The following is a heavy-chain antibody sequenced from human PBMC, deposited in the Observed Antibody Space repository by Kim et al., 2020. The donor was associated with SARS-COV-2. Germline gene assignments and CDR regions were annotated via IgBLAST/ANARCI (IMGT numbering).Heavy chain of an antibody. V-gene: IGHV4-34*01. D-gene: IGHD3-3*01. J-gene: IGHJ3*02. CDR1: GGSFSGYY. Sequence: SETLSLTCAVYGGSFSGYYWSWIRQPPGKGLEWIGEINHSGSTNYNPSLKSRVTISVDTSKNQFSLKLSSVTAADTAVYYCASPLRFLRRGAFDIWGQGT. CDR3: ASPLRFLRRGAFDI. CDR2: INHSGST.